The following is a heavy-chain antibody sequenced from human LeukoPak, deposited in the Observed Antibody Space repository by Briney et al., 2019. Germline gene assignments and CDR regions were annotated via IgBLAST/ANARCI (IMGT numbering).Heavy chain of an antibody. CDR3: ARVGSGMATCFDY. CDR2: IYYSGST. D-gene: IGHD2-8*01. V-gene: IGHV4-39*01. Sequence: SETLSLTCIVSGGSISSSSYYWGWIRQPPGKGLEWIGSIYYSGSTYYNPSLKSRVTISVDTSKNQFSLKLSSVTAADTAVYYCARVGSGMATCFDYWGQGTLVTVSS. CDR1: GGSISSSSYY. J-gene: IGHJ4*02.